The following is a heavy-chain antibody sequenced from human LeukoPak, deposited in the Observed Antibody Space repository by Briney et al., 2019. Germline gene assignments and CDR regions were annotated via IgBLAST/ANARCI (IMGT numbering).Heavy chain of an antibody. J-gene: IGHJ6*03. CDR2: LYHPDST. CDR1: GHPINSAYY. D-gene: IGHD3-10*01. V-gene: IGHV4-38-2*01. Sequence: PSETLSLTCAVSGHPINSAYYWVWIRQPPGKGLEWIGSLYHPDSTYYNPSLESRVTMSVDTSRNQFSLKLSFVTAADTAVYYCARQFDSYFYYYLDVWCTGTTVTVSS. CDR3: ARQFDSYFYYYLDV.